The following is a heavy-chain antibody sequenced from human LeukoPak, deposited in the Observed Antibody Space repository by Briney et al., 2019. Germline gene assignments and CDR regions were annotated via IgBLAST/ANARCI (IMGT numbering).Heavy chain of an antibody. CDR1: GFTFSSYW. CDR2: IKQDGSEK. CDR3: ARVVITSGLYYYYYYMDV. Sequence: PGGSLRLSCAASGFTFSSYWMSWVRQAPGKGLEWVANIKQDGSEKYYVESVKGRFTISRDNAKNSLYLQMNSLRAEDTAVYYCARVVITSGLYYYYYYMDVWGKGTTVTVSS. V-gene: IGHV3-7*01. J-gene: IGHJ6*03. D-gene: IGHD3-16*02.